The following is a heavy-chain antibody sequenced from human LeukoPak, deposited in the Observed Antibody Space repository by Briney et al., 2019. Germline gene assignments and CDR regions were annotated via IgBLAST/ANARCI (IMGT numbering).Heavy chain of an antibody. V-gene: IGHV4-34*01. CDR1: GGSFSGYY. Sequence: SETLSLTCAVYGGSFSGYYWSWIRQPPGKGLEWIGEINHSGSTNYNPSLKSRVTISVDTSKNQFSLKLSSVTAADTAVYYCALSRSGSYPYWGQGTLVTVSS. CDR3: ALSRSGSYPY. CDR2: INHSGST. J-gene: IGHJ4*02. D-gene: IGHD1-26*01.